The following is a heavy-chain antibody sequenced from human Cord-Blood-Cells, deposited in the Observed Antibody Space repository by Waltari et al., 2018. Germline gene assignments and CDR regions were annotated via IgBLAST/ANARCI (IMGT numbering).Heavy chain of an antibody. D-gene: IGHD1-26*01. J-gene: IGHJ3*02. CDR1: GFTFSSSG. CDR2: KAYDGRNK. Sequence: QVQLVESGGGVVQPGRSLRLSCAAPGFTFSSSGMHWVRQAPGKGLEWVVVKAYDGRNKYYADSVKGRFTISGDKSKNTLYLQMNSRRAEDTAVYYCAKEGGGDAFDIWGQGTMVTVSS. CDR3: AKEGGGDAFDI. V-gene: IGHV3-30*18.